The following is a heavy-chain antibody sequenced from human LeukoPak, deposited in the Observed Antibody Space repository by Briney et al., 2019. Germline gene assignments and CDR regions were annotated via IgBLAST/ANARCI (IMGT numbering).Heavy chain of an antibody. CDR1: GFTFSSYS. J-gene: IGHJ4*02. D-gene: IGHD6-6*01. V-gene: IGHV3-21*01. CDR3: ARDIYSSSTVDY. CDR2: ISSSSSYI. Sequence: KPGGSLRLSCAASGFTFSSYSMNWVRQAPGKGLEWASSISSSSSYIHYADSVKGRFTISRDNAKNSLYLQMNSLRAEDTAVYYCARDIYSSSTVDYWSQGTLVTVSS.